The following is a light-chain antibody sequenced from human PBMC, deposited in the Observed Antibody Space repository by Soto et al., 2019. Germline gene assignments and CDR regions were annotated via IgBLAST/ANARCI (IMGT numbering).Light chain of an antibody. Sequence: EIVLTQSPGTLSLSPGERATLSCRASQSVSSSYLAWYQQKPGQAPRLLFSGASSRATGIPDRFSGSGSGTDFTLTITGLEPEDFAVYYCQQFHISRTFGQGTKVDIK. CDR2: GAS. V-gene: IGKV3-20*01. CDR1: QSVSSSY. J-gene: IGKJ1*01. CDR3: QQFHISRT.